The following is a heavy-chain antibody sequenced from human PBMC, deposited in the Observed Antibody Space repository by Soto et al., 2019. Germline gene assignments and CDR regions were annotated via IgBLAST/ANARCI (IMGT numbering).Heavy chain of an antibody. V-gene: IGHV4-31*03. D-gene: IGHD3-16*02. CDR3: ARDQVYDYIWGSYRSPDAFDI. Sequence: QVQLQESGPGLVKPSQTLSLTCTVSGGSISSGGYYWSWIRQHPGKGLEWIGYIYYSGSTYYNPALNGRVTISVDTSKNHFSLKLSSVTAADTAVYYCARDQVYDYIWGSYRSPDAFDIWGQGTMVTVSS. CDR2: IYYSGST. J-gene: IGHJ3*02. CDR1: GGSISSGGYY.